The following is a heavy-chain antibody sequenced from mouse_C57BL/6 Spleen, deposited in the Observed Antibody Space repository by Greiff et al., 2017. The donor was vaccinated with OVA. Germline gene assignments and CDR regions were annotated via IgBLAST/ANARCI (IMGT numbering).Heavy chain of an antibody. CDR3: TKIGVPLYDGYFDY. V-gene: IGHV1-15*01. CDR2: IDPETGGT. D-gene: IGHD2-3*01. J-gene: IGHJ2*01. Sequence: LVESGAELVRPGASVTLSCKASGYTFTDYEMHWVKQTPVHGLEWIGAIDPETGGTAYNQKFKGKAILTADKSSSTAYMELRSLTSEDSAVYYCTKIGVPLYDGYFDYWGQGTTLTVSS. CDR1: GYTFTDYE.